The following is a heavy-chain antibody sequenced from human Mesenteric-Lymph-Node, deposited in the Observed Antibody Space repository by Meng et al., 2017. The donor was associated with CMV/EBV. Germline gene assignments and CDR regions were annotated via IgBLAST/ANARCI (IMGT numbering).Heavy chain of an antibody. D-gene: IGHD2-2*01. Sequence: SLKISCAASGFTFDDYAMHWVRQAPGKGLEWVSGISWNSGSIGYADSVKGRFTISRDNAKNSLYLQMNSLRAEDMALYYCAKDMTPAAIGGFDYWGQGTLVTVSS. J-gene: IGHJ4*02. CDR2: ISWNSGSI. CDR3: AKDMTPAAIGGFDY. CDR1: GFTFDDYA. V-gene: IGHV3-9*03.